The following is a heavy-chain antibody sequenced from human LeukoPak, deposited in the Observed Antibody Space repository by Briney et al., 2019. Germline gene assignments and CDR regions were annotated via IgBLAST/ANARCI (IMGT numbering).Heavy chain of an antibody. CDR1: GGTFSSYA. CDR3: VVAIQRGYSGYDPHYHYGMDV. V-gene: IGHV1-69*04. D-gene: IGHD5-12*01. CDR2: IIPILGIA. Sequence: SVKVSCKASGGTFSSYAISWVRQAPGQGLEWMGRIIPILGIANYAQKFQGRVTITADKSTSTAYMELSSLRSEDTAVYYCVVAIQRGYSGYDPHYHYGMDVWGQGTTVTVSS. J-gene: IGHJ6*02.